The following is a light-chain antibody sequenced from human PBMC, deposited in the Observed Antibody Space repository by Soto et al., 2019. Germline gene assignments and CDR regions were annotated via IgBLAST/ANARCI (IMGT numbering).Light chain of an antibody. CDR2: AAS. CDR3: LQDYDYPLT. V-gene: IGKV1-6*01. CDR1: QGIRND. J-gene: IGKJ4*01. Sequence: AIQMTQFPSSLSASVGDRVTITCRASQGIRNDLGWYQQKPGKAPKLLISAASTLQSEVPSRFSGSGFGTDFTLTISSLQPEDFATYYCLQDYDYPLTFGGGTKVEIK.